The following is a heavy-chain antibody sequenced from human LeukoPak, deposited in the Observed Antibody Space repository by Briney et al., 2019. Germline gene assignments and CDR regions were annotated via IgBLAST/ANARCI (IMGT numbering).Heavy chain of an antibody. J-gene: IGHJ6*03. CDR3: ARDSLLLWFGELLDYYYYMDV. CDR1: GYTFTNYG. Sequence: ASVKVSCKASGYTFTNYGITWMRQAPGQGLEWMGWISGYNGDTNYAQKLQGRVTMTTDTSTSTAYMELRSLRSDDTAVYYCARDSLLLWFGELLDYYYYMDVWGKGTTVTISS. V-gene: IGHV1-18*01. D-gene: IGHD3-10*01. CDR2: ISGYNGDT.